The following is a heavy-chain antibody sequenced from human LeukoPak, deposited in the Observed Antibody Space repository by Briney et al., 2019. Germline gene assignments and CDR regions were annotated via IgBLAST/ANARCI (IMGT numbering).Heavy chain of an antibody. CDR2: IKQDGSEK. CDR3: ARDPEYYSDSSFKDY. CDR1: GFTFSAYW. V-gene: IGHV3-7*01. D-gene: IGHD3-22*01. Sequence: LGGSLRLSCAASGFTFSAYWMSWVRQAPGKGLEWVANIKQDGSEKYYVGSVKGRFTISRDNVKNSLYLQMNNLRAEDTAVYYCARDPEYYSDSSFKDYWGQGTLVTVSS. J-gene: IGHJ4*02.